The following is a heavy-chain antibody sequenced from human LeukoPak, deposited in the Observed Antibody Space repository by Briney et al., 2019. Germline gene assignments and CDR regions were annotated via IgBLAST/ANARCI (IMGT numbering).Heavy chain of an antibody. D-gene: IGHD2-2*01. CDR3: ARHVLVPSANNWFDP. Sequence: PSETLSLTCTVSGGSISSSSYYWGWIRQHPGKGLEWIGSIYYSGSTYYNPSLKSRVTISVDTSKNQFSLKLSSVTAADTAVYYCARHVLVPSANNWFDPWGQGTLVTVSS. CDR2: IYYSGST. V-gene: IGHV4-39*01. J-gene: IGHJ5*02. CDR1: GGSISSSSYY.